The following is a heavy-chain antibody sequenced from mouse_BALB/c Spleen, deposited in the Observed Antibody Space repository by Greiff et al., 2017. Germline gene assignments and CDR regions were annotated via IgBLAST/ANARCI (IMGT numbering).Heavy chain of an antibody. V-gene: IGHV2-2*02. Sequence: QVQLQQSGPGLVQPSQSLSITCTVSGFSLTSYGVHWVRQSPGQGLEWLGVIWRGGSTDYNAAFISRLSISKDNSKSQVFFKMNSLQATDTAIYYCASQYYGSSYYFDDWGQGTTLTVSS. J-gene: IGHJ2*01. CDR1: GFSLTSYG. D-gene: IGHD1-1*01. CDR2: IWRGGST. CDR3: ASQYYGSSYYFDD.